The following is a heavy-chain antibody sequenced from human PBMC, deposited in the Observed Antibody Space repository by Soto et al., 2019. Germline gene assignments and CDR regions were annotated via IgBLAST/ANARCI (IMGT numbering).Heavy chain of an antibody. J-gene: IGHJ5*02. CDR3: ARGDRSSFQGSVWFDP. Sequence: ASVKVSCKASGYTFTSYGISWVRQAPGQGPEWMGWISAYNGNTNYAQKLQGRVTMTTDTSTSTAYMELRSLRSDDTAVYYCARGDRSSFQGSVWFDPWGQGTLVTVSS. D-gene: IGHD6-6*01. CDR1: GYTFTSYG. V-gene: IGHV1-18*04. CDR2: ISAYNGNT.